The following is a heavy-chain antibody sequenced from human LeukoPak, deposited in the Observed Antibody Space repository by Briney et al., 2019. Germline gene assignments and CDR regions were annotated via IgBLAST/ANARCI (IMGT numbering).Heavy chain of an antibody. CDR2: INWNGGST. Sequence: GGSLRLSCAASGFTFDDYGMSWVRQAPGKGLEWVSGINWNGGSTGYADSVKGRFTISRDNAKNSLYLQMNSLRDEDTALYYCARDRGENFITMVRGVIITLDYWGQGTLVTVSS. CDR3: ARDRGENFITMVRGVIITLDY. D-gene: IGHD3-10*01. CDR1: GFTFDDYG. J-gene: IGHJ4*02. V-gene: IGHV3-20*04.